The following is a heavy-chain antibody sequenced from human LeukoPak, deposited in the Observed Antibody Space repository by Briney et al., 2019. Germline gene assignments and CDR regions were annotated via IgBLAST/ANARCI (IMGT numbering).Heavy chain of an antibody. J-gene: IGHJ4*03. CDR3: ARGYYGSGSYYRGSFDS. CDR1: GGSISSYS. V-gene: IGHV4-59*12. D-gene: IGHD3-10*01. Sequence: SETLSLTCSVSGGSISSYSWTWIRQPPGKGLEWIGFIDYSGSSNYSPSLKSRVTMSVDTSKNQFSLKLTSVTAADTAVYYCARGYYGSGSYYRGSFDSWGQGTTVTVSS. CDR2: IDYSGSS.